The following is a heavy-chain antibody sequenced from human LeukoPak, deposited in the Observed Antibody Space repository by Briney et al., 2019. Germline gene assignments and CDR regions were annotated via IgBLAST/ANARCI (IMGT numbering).Heavy chain of an antibody. CDR3: GSSVSAPY. J-gene: IGHJ4*02. CDR2: INSGGSRT. V-gene: IGHV3-74*01. Sequence: AGGSLRLSCAASGFTFSNYWMHWVRQAPGKRLVWVSRINSGGSRTKYADYVKGRFTISRDNAKNTLYLQMNSLRAEDTAVYYCGSSVSAPYWGQGTLVTVSS. CDR1: GFTFSNYW. D-gene: IGHD2-21*02.